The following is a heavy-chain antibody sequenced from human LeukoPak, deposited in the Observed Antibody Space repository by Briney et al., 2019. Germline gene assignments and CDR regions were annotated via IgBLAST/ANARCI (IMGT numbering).Heavy chain of an antibody. V-gene: IGHV4-31*03. CDR3: ARVSGVVIMRTTLDY. Sequence: SQTLSLTCTVSGGSISSGGYYWSWIRQHPGKGLEWIGYIYYSGSTYYNPSLKSRVSISVDTSKNQFSLELSSVTAADTAVYYCARVSGVVIMRTTLDYWGQGTLVTVSS. CDR2: IYYSGST. CDR1: GGSISSGGYY. D-gene: IGHD3-3*01. J-gene: IGHJ4*02.